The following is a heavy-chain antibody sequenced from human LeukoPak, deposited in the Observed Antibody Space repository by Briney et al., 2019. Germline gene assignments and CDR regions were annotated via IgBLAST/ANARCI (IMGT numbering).Heavy chain of an antibody. D-gene: IGHD5-18*01. V-gene: IGHV3-74*01. CDR2: INSDGSST. CDR3: TRDAPGNTALDY. CDR1: GFTFSIYW. Sequence: PGGSLRLSCAASGFTFSIYWMHWVRQPPGKGLVWVSRINSDGSSTSYADSVKGRFTISRDNAKNTLYLQMNSLRVEDTALCYCTRDAPGNTALDYWGQGSLVTVSS. J-gene: IGHJ4*02.